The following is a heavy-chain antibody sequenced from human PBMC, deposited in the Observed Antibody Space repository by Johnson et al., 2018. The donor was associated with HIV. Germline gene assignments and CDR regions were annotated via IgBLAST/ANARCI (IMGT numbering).Heavy chain of an antibody. V-gene: IGHV3-33*01. CDR1: GFTFSSYG. CDR2: IWYDGRNK. Sequence: QVQLVESGGGVVQPGRSLRLSCAASGFTFSSYGMHWVRQAPGKGLEWVAVIWYDGRNKYYADYVKGRFTISRDNSKNMVYLQMNSLRPEDTAVYYCARDGRDLVTRGSFDIWGPGTMVTVSS. CDR3: ARDGRDLVTRGSFDI. D-gene: IGHD3-9*01. J-gene: IGHJ3*02.